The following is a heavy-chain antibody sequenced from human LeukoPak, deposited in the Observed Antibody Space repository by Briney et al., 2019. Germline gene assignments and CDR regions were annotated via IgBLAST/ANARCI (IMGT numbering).Heavy chain of an antibody. J-gene: IGHJ4*02. CDR1: GFTFSSYW. CDR3: ARDPVPYYGSGSYPAY. Sequence: GGSLRLSCAASGFTFSSYWMYWVRQAPGKWLVWVSRINSDGSSTSYADSVKGRCSISRDNAKNTLYLQMNRLRAEDTAVYYCARDPVPYYGSGSYPAYWGQGNLVTVSS. CDR2: INSDGSST. V-gene: IGHV3-74*01. D-gene: IGHD3-10*01.